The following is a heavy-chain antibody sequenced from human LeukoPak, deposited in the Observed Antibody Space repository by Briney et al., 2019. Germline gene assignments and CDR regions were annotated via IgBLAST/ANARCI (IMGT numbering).Heavy chain of an antibody. D-gene: IGHD3-10*01. V-gene: IGHV1-18*01. CDR2: ISAHNGNT. CDR3: ARDSSGDSGIYLGSY. J-gene: IGHJ4*02. CDR1: GYTFTNYG. Sequence: GASVKVSCKASGYTFTNYGFSWVRQAPGQGLEWMGWISAHNGNTNYEQKFQGRVTMTTDTSTSTAYMELRSLRSDDTAVYYCARDSSGDSGIYLGSYWGQGTLVTVSS.